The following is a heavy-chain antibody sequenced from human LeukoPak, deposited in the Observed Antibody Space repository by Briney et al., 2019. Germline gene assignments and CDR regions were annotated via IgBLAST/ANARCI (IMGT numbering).Heavy chain of an antibody. CDR1: GYTFTGYY. J-gene: IGHJ4*02. CDR3: ARVPSDEPLPDY. V-gene: IGHV1-8*02. Sequence: GASVKVSCKASGYTFTGYYMHWVRQAPGQGLEWMGWMNPNSGNTGYAQKFQGRVTMTRNTSISTAYMELSSLRSEDTAVYYCARVPSDEPLPDYWGQGTLVTVSS. CDR2: MNPNSGNT. D-gene: IGHD1-14*01.